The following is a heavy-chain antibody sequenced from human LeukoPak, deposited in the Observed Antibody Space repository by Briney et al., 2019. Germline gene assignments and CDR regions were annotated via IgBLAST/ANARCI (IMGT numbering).Heavy chain of an antibody. CDR1: GFTFDDYA. V-gene: IGHV3-43*02. Sequence: GGSLRLSCAASGFTFDDYAMHWVRQAPGKGLEWVSLISGDGGSTYYADSVKGRFTISRDNSKNSLYLQMNSLRADDTAVFYCARGLTVDFWGQGTLVTVSS. D-gene: IGHD4/OR15-4a*01. CDR2: ISGDGGST. CDR3: ARGLTVDF. J-gene: IGHJ4*02.